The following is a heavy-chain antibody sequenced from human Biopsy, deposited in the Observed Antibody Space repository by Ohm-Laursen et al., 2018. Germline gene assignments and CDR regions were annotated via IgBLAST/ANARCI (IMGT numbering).Heavy chain of an antibody. V-gene: IGHV4-59*08. CDR3: VRLSRRGYIIFFDY. J-gene: IGHJ4*02. CDR1: GGSITGDF. D-gene: IGHD5-12*01. Sequence: TLSLTCTVSGGSITGDFWTWIRQTPEKGLEWIGYRFHSGSPIYNPSLQSRVTISIDTSKNQFSLTLSSVSAADTAVYYCVRLSRRGYIIFFDYWGRGTRVTVST. CDR2: RFHSGSP.